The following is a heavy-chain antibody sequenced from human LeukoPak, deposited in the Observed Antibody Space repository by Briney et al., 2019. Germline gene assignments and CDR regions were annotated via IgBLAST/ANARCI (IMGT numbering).Heavy chain of an antibody. CDR2: ISAYNGNT. CDR3: ARVTTIDPSGYYYYMDV. CDR1: GYTFTSYG. V-gene: IGHV1-18*01. J-gene: IGHJ6*03. D-gene: IGHD3-22*01. Sequence: ASVKVSCKASGYTFTSYGISWVRQAPGQGLEWMGWISAYNGNTNYAQKLQGRVTMTTDTSTSTAYTELRSLRSDDTAVYYCARVTTIDPSGYYYYMDVWGKGTTVTVSS.